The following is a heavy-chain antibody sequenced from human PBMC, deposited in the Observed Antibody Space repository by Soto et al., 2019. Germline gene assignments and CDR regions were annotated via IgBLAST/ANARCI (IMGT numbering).Heavy chain of an antibody. CDR1: GGSISSGGYY. CDR3: ARDEGGTTAIGG. D-gene: IGHD1-26*01. CDR2: IYYSGST. Sequence: QVQLQESGPGLVKPSQTLSLTCTVSGGSISSGGYYWSWIRQHPGKGLEWIGYIYYSGSTYYNPSLQRRVTISVDTSKNQCSLKLSSVTAADTAVYYCARDEGGTTAIGGWGQGTLVTVSS. J-gene: IGHJ4*02. V-gene: IGHV4-31*03.